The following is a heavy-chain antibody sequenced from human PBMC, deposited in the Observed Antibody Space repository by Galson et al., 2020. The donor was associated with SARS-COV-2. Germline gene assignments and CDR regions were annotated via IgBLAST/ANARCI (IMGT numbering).Heavy chain of an antibody. Sequence: SGPTLAKPTQTLTLTCTFSGFSLTTSGVGVAWFRQPPGKALEWLALIYWDDDKRDRTSLKSRRFIIKDTPKNQVVLTMTNRDPVDTATYFCVHGLGISRFDPWGQGTRVTVSS. CDR1: GFSLTTSGVG. CDR2: IYWDDDK. CDR3: VHGLGISRFDP. J-gene: IGHJ5*02. D-gene: IGHD3-3*02. V-gene: IGHV2-5*02.